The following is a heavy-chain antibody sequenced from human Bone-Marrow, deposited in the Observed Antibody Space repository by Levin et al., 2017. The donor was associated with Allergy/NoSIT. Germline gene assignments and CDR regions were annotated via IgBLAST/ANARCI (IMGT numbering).Heavy chain of an antibody. CDR3: AREPGGHNWFDP. CDR1: GFTVSSNY. Sequence: PGGSLRLSCAASGFTVSSNYMSWVRQAPGKGLEWVSVIYSGGSTYYADSVKGRFTISRDNSKNTLYLQMNRLRAEDTAVYYCAREPGGHNWFDPWGQGTLVTVSS. D-gene: IGHD1-14*01. J-gene: IGHJ5*02. V-gene: IGHV3-53*01. CDR2: IYSGGST.